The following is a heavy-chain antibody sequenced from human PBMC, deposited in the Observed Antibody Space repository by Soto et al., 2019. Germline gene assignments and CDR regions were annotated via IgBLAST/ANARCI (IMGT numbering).Heavy chain of an antibody. CDR3: AAGEASSRSLAPYYLDF. J-gene: IGHJ4*02. D-gene: IGHD6-13*01. V-gene: IGHV4-59*01. CDR1: GGSMRNYF. CDR2: IHYSGTT. Sequence: PSETLSLTCTVSGGSMRNYFWTWIRQPPGKGLEWIGYIHYSGTTSFFPSYNPSLRSRVTISEATSKNQFSLKLLSVTTADTAVYFCAAGEASSRSLAPYYLDFWGQGTLVTVSS.